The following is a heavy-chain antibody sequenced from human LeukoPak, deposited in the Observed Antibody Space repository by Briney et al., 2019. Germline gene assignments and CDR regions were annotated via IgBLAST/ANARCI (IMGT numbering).Heavy chain of an antibody. D-gene: IGHD4-11*01. J-gene: IGHJ4*02. V-gene: IGHV3-74*01. CDR3: ARGPPSHDYSNYEPWDY. CDR2: INSDGINT. CDR1: GFTFSNYW. Sequence: GGSLRLSCAASGFTFSNYWMHWVRQAPGKGLVWVSRINSDGINTSYADSVKGRFTISRDNAKNTLNLQMNSLRAEDTAVYYCARGPPSHDYSNYEPWDYWGQGTLVTVSS.